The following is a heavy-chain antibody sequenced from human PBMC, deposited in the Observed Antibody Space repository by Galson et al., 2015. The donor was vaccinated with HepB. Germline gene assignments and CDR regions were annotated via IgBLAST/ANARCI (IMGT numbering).Heavy chain of an antibody. J-gene: IGHJ6*02. CDR2: IRYDGSSK. Sequence: SLRLSCAASRFTFSSYGIHWVRQAPGKGLEWVAFIRYDGSSKYYADSVKGRFTISRDNSKNTLYLEMISLRAEDTAVYYCAKERSAAGITTIRGVIVYNYGMDVWGQGTTVTVSS. V-gene: IGHV3-30*02. CDR1: RFTFSSYG. CDR3: AKERSAAGITTIRGVIVYNYGMDV. D-gene: IGHD3-10*01.